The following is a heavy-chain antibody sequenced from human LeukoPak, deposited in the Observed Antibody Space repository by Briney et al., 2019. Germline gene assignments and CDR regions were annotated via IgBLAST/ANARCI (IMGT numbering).Heavy chain of an antibody. V-gene: IGHV4-59*08. Sequence: SETLSLTCAFSGGSISTYYWSWVRQPPGKGLQWIGDIYYSGSTNYNPSLKSRVSISLNTSKNQFSLTLRSVTAADTAVYYCARRVAVGNYFDPWGQGTLVTVSS. CDR3: ARRVAVGNYFDP. CDR1: GGSISTYY. J-gene: IGHJ5*02. D-gene: IGHD4-11*01. CDR2: IYYSGST.